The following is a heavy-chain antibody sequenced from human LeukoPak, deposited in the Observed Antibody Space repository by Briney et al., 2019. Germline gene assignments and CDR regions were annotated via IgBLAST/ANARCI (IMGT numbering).Heavy chain of an antibody. D-gene: IGHD4-17*01. J-gene: IGHJ3*02. CDR1: GFTFRSYA. CDR3: ARDPNGDYIGAFDM. Sequence: GGSLRLSCATSGFTFRSYAMIWVRQAPERGLQWVSGISGSGTYYADFAKGRFTISRDNSKNTLYLQMNSLRAEDTATYYCARDPNGDYIGAFDMWGQGTMVAVS. CDR2: ISGSGT. V-gene: IGHV3-23*01.